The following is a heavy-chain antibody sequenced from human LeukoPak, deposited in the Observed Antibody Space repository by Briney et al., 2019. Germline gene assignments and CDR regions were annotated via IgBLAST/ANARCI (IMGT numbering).Heavy chain of an antibody. CDR2: IYYSGST. CDR3: AREQAVAGDYFDY. D-gene: IGHD6-19*01. V-gene: IGHV4-61*01. CDR1: GGSISSRSYY. Sequence: SETLSLTCTVSGGSISSRSYYWSWIRRPPGKGLEWIGYIYYSGSTNYNPSLKSRVTISVDTSKNQFSLKLSSVTAADTGVYYCAREQAVAGDYFDYWGQGTLVTVSS. J-gene: IGHJ4*02.